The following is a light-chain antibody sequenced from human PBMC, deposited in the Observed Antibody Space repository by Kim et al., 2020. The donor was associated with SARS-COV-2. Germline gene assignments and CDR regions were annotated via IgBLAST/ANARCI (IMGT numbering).Light chain of an antibody. CDR2: RNN. J-gene: IGLJ1*01. CDR3: AAWDDSLSGYV. CDR1: SSNTGSNY. V-gene: IGLV1-47*01. Sequence: GQRVTISCSGSSSNTGSNYVYWYQQLPGTAPKVLIYRNNQRPSGVPDRFSGSKSGTSASLAISGLRSEDEADYYCAAWDDSLSGYVFGTGTKVTVL.